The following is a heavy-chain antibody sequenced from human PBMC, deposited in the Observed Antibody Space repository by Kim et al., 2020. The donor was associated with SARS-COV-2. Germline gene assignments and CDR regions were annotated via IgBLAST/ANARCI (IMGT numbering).Heavy chain of an antibody. D-gene: IGHD5-18*01. J-gene: IGHJ4*02. CDR3: ASTGDTAIDY. V-gene: IGHV4-39*01. Sequence: TYYTPSLKSRVTLSVDTSKNQFSLKLSSVTAAGTAVYYCASTGDTAIDYWGQGTLVTVSS. CDR2: T.